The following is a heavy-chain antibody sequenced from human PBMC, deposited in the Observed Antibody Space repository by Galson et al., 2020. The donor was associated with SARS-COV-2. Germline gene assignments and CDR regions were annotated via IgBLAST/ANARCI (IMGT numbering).Heavy chain of an antibody. V-gene: IGHV3-11*03. J-gene: IGHJ4*02. CDR1: GLIFSDYY. Sequence: ASGLIFSDYYMTWIRQAPGKGLEWISYISPSSDYTNYADSVRGRFTISRDNTKTSLFLHMDSLRAEDTAVYYCAGSHKNFWYNFDNWGQGALVTVSS. CDR2: ISPSSDYT. CDR3: AGSHKNFWYNFDN. D-gene: IGHD6-13*01.